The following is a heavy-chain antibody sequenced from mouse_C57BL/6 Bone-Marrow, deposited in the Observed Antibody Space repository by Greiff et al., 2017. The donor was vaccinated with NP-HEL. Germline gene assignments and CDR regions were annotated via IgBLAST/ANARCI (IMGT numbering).Heavy chain of an antibody. V-gene: IGHV7-1*01. CDR3: ARDAFYYCSSYCWFAY. Sequence: EVKLVESGGGLVQSGRSLRLSCATSGFTFSDFYMEWVRQAPGKGLEWIAASRNKANDYTTEYSASVKGRFIVSRDTSQSILYLQMNALRAEDTAIYYCARDAFYYCSSYCWFAYWGQGTLVTVSA. D-gene: IGHD1-1*01. CDR1: GFTFSDFY. CDR2: SRNKANDYTT. J-gene: IGHJ3*01.